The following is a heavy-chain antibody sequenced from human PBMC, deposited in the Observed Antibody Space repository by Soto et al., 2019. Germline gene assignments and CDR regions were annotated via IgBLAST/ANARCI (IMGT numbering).Heavy chain of an antibody. CDR2: MSYSGST. Sequence: QVQLQESGPGLVKPSETLSLTCIVSGGSISSDYWTWIRQPPGKALEWIGYMSYSGSTNYNPSLRSRVTISVDTSKKQFSLRLSSVTAADTAVYYCARGSAPTMITFGGVIVIPVDYYYMDVWGKGTTVTVSS. J-gene: IGHJ6*03. V-gene: IGHV4-59*01. CDR3: ARGSAPTMITFGGVIVIPVDYYYMDV. CDR1: GGSISSDY. D-gene: IGHD3-16*02.